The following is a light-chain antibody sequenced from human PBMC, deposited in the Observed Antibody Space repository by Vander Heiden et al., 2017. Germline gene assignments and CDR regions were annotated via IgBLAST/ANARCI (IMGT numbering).Light chain of an antibody. CDR1: QSVSSY. CDR3: QQRSNWPRT. Sequence: DILFTQSPATLSLSPGERATLSCRASQSVSSYLAWYQQKPGQAPRLLIYDASNRATGIPARFSGSGSGTDFTLTISSREPEDFAVYYCQQRSNWPRTFGQGTKVEIK. V-gene: IGKV3-11*01. J-gene: IGKJ1*01. CDR2: DAS.